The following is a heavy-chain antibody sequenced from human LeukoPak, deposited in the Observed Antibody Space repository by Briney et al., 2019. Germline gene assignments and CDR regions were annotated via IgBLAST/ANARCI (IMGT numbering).Heavy chain of an antibody. V-gene: IGHV1-2*02. J-gene: IGHJ6*02. CDR1: GYTFTGYY. CDR3: ARVQRRFYYYYGMDV. D-gene: IGHD5-24*01. CDR2: INPNSGGT. Sequence: ASVKVSCKASGYTFTGYYMHWVRQAPGQGLEWMGCINPNSGGTNYAQKFQGRVTMTRDTSISTAYMELSRLRSDDTAEYYCARVQRRFYYYYGMDVWGQGTTVTVSS.